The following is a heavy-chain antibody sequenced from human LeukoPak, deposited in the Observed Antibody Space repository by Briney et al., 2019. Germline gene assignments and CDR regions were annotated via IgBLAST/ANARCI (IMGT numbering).Heavy chain of an antibody. Sequence: SETLSLTCTVSGGSISSSSYYWGWIRQPPGKGLEWIGSIYYSGSTYYNPSLKSRVTISVDTSKNQFSLKLSSVTAADTAVYYCARHLVGATNCFDPWGQGTLVTVSS. D-gene: IGHD1-26*01. V-gene: IGHV4-39*01. J-gene: IGHJ5*02. CDR3: ARHLVGATNCFDP. CDR1: GGSISSSSYY. CDR2: IYYSGST.